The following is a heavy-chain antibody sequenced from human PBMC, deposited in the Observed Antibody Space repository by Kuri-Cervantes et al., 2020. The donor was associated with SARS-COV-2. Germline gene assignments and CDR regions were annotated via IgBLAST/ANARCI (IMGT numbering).Heavy chain of an antibody. CDR2: IWYDGGNK. CDR1: EFMFSSYG. V-gene: IGHV3-30*02. CDR3: AKGPPAYFDY. Sequence: LSLTCGVSEFMFSSYGMHWVRQAPGRGLEWVASIWYDGGNKYYADSVKGRFTISRDNSKNTLYLQMNSLSAEDTAVYYCAKGPPAYFDYWGQGTLVTVSS. J-gene: IGHJ4*02.